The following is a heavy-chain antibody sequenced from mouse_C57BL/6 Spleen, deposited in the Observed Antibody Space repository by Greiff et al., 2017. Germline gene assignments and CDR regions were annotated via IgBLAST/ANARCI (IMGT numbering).Heavy chain of an antibody. V-gene: IGHV1-50*01. Sequence: QVQLQQPGAELVKPGASVKLSCKASGYTFTSYWMQWVKQRPGQGLEWIGEIDPSDSYTNYNQKFKSKATLTVDKSSSTAYMQLSSLTSEDSAVYYCARGTPYCDYWGQGTTLTVSS. CDR2: IDPSDSYT. CDR1: GYTFTSYW. J-gene: IGHJ2*01. CDR3: ARGTPYCDY. D-gene: IGHD2-14*01.